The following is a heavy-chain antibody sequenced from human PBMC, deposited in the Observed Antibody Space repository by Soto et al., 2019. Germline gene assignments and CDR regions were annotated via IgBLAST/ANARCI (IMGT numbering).Heavy chain of an antibody. CDR3: ARSVGIAAPIHFDY. V-gene: IGHV1-2*02. CDR2: INPNSGGT. J-gene: IGHJ4*02. D-gene: IGHD6-6*01. Sequence: ASVKVSCKASGYTFTGYCMHWVRQAPGQGLEWMGWINPNSGGTNYAQKFQGRVTMTRDTSISTAYMELSRLRSDDTAVYYCARSVGIAAPIHFDYWGQGTLVTVSS. CDR1: GYTFTGYC.